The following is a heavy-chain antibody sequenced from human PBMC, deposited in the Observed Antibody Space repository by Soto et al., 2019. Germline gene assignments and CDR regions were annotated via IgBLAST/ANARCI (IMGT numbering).Heavy chain of an antibody. CDR2: IYIHGNT. CDR1: GASISSDDYY. CDR3: ARDSPPPPFLHYYGQDV. V-gene: IGHV4-31*03. J-gene: IGHJ6*02. Sequence: SETLSLTCTVAGASISSDDYYWTWIRQHPGKGLEWIGYIYIHGNTYYNPSLKGRVTISLDTSKNQLSLSLRYVTAADTAVYYCARDSPPPPFLHYYGQDVWGQGTTVTVSS.